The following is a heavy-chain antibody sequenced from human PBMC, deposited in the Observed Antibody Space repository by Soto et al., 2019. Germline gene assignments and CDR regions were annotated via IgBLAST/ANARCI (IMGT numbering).Heavy chain of an antibody. V-gene: IGHV1-2*04. Sequence: ASVKVSCKASGYTFTGYYMHWVRQAPGQGLEWMGWINPNSGGTNYAQKFQGWVTMTRDTSISTAYMELSRLRSDDTAVYYCARVSLGTYDFWSGYYPDWRPDALSISGQGTMVPGS. CDR1: GYTFTGYY. D-gene: IGHD3-3*01. J-gene: IGHJ3*02. CDR3: ARVSLGTYDFWSGYYPDWRPDALSI. CDR2: INPNSGGT.